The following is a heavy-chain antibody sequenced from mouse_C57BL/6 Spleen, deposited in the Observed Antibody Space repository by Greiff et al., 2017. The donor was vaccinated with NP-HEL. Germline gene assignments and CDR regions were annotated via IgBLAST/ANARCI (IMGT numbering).Heavy chain of an antibody. J-gene: IGHJ4*01. D-gene: IGHD1-1*01. V-gene: IGHV5-16*01. Sequence: EVMLVESEGGLVQPGSSMKLSCTASGFTFSDYYMAWVRQVPEKGLEWVANINYDGSSTYYLDSLKSRFIISRDNAKNILYLQRSSLKSEDTATYYCARSYYGSSYAMDYWGQGTSVTVSS. CDR3: ARSYYGSSYAMDY. CDR1: GFTFSDYY. CDR2: INYDGSST.